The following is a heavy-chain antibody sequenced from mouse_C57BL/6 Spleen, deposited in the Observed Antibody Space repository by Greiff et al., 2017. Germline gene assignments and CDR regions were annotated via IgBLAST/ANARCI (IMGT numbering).Heavy chain of an antibody. CDR2: IRNKANGYTT. CDR1: GFTFTDYY. V-gene: IGHV7-3*01. Sequence: EVKLMESGGGLVQPGGSLSLSCAASGFTFTDYYMSWVRQPPGKALEWLGFIRNKANGYTTEYSASVKGRFTISRDNSQSILYLQMNALRAKDSATYYCARGDYYGSSPWFAYWGQGTLVTVSA. CDR3: ARGDYYGSSPWFAY. J-gene: IGHJ3*01. D-gene: IGHD1-1*01.